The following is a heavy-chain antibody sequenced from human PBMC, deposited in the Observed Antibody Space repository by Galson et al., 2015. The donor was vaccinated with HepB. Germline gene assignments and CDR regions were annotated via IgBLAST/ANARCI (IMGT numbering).Heavy chain of an antibody. Sequence: SLRLSCAASGFTLRSHWMHWVRQAPGKGLMWVSRIENDGTETSYADSAKGRFTISRDNGRNTLYLQMNSLRAEDTAVYYCSTIFNSPSDSPSDSWGQGTLVTVSS. CDR1: GFTLRSHW. D-gene: IGHD3-3*01. CDR2: IENDGTET. V-gene: IGHV3-74*01. J-gene: IGHJ4*02. CDR3: STIFNSPSDSPSDS.